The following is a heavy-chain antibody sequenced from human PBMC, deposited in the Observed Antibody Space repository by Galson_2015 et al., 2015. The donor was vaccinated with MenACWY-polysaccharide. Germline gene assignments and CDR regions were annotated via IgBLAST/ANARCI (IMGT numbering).Heavy chain of an antibody. J-gene: IGHJ4*02. CDR1: GFPFSDSW. Sequence: SLRLSCAASGFPFSDSWMTWIRQAPGKGLEWVATIKQSGSEKYYVDSVEGRFTVSRDNAKNSLYLQMNSLRAEDTAVYYCARSNLPDDYWGQGTLVTVSS. V-gene: IGHV3-7*01. CDR3: ARSNLPDDY. CDR2: IKQSGSEK.